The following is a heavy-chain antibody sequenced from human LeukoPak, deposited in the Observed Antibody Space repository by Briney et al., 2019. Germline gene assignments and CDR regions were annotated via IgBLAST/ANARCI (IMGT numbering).Heavy chain of an antibody. CDR1: GDSISRSNFS. CDR2: IYYPGNT. D-gene: IGHD4-23*01. J-gene: IGHJ4*02. Sequence: PSETLSLTCTVSGDSISRSNFSWGWIRQPPGKGLEWIGSIYYPGNTYYNPSLKSRVTIFLDTSKNQFSLRLSSVTAADTAVYYCASSTTIVTPVFDYWGQGTLVTVSS. V-gene: IGHV4-39*01. CDR3: ASSTTIVTPVFDY.